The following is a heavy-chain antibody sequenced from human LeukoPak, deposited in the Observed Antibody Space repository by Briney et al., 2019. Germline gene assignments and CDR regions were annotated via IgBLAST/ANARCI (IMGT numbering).Heavy chain of an antibody. CDR3: ARDQGGYCSGGSCYRASSSGNDY. V-gene: IGHV4-38-2*02. J-gene: IGHJ4*02. D-gene: IGHD2-15*01. CDR2: IYHSGST. Sequence: SETLSLTCTVSGYSISSGYYWGWIRQPPGKGLEWIGSIYHSGSTYYNPSLKSRVTISVDTSKNQFSLKLSSVTAADTAVYYCARDQGGYCSGGSCYRASSSGNDYWGQGTLVTVSS. CDR1: GYSISSGYY.